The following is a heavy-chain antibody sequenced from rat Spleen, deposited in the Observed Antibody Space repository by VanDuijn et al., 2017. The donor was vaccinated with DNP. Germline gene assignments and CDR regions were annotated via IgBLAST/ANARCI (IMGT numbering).Heavy chain of an antibody. J-gene: IGHJ2*01. D-gene: IGHD1-2*01. Sequence: EVQLVESDGGLVQPGRSLKLSCVASGFIFSDYYMAWVRQAPTKGLEWVATISYDGSSTYYRDSVKGRFSISRDNAKSTLYLQMDSLRSEDTATYYCTTRAVDYWGQGVMVTVSS. CDR3: TTRAVDY. CDR2: ISYDGSST. V-gene: IGHV5-20*01. CDR1: GFIFSDYY.